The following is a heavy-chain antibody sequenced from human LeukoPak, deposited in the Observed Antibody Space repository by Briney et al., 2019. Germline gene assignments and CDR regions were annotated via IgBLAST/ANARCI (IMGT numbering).Heavy chain of an antibody. J-gene: IGHJ4*02. CDR2: ISYDASNK. Sequence: GGSLRLSCAASGFTFSSYAMHWVRQAPGKGLEWVAVISYDASNKYYADSVKGRFTISRDNSKNTLYLQMNSLRAEDTAVYYCARDIRSIVGATGGSDYWGQGTLVTVSS. CDR3: ARDIRSIVGATGGSDY. D-gene: IGHD1-26*01. V-gene: IGHV3-30-3*01. CDR1: GFTFSSYA.